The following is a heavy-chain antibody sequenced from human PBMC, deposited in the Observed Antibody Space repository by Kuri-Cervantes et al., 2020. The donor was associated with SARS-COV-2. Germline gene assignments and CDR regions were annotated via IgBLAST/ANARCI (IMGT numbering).Heavy chain of an antibody. D-gene: IGHD3-10*01. V-gene: IGHV4-34*01. CDR1: GGSFSGYY. CDR3: TRERGMSRKSSGY. CDR2: IYHTGST. J-gene: IGHJ4*02. Sequence: SETLSLTCAVYGGSFSGYYWSWVRQSPGKGLEWLGEIYHTGSTNYNPSLKSRISISVDTTKNQFSLRLKSVTAADTAVYFCTRERGMSRKSSGYWGQGTLVTVSS.